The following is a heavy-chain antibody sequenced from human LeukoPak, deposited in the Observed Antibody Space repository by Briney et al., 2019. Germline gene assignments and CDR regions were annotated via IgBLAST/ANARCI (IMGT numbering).Heavy chain of an antibody. Sequence: PGGSLRLSCAASGFTFSGSAMHWVRQASGKGLEWVGRIRSKANSYATAYAASVKGRFTISRDDSKNTAYLQMNSLKTEDTAVYYCYRVGSFYYMDVWGKGTTVTISS. CDR1: GFTFSGSA. J-gene: IGHJ6*03. V-gene: IGHV3-73*01. CDR2: IRSKANSYAT. D-gene: IGHD2-8*01. CDR3: YRVGSFYYMDV.